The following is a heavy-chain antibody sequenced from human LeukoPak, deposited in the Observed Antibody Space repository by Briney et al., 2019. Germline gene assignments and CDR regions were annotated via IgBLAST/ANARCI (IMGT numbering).Heavy chain of an antibody. J-gene: IGHJ3*02. Sequence: PGGSLRLSCAASGFTFSSYGMHWVRQAPGKGLEWVAVISYDGSNKYYADSVKGRFTISRDNSKNTLYLQMNSLRAEDTAVYYCARVLTTVTTSPVRAFDIWGQGTMVTVSS. CDR2: ISYDGSNK. V-gene: IGHV3-30*03. CDR1: GFTFSSYG. CDR3: ARVLTTVTTSPVRAFDI. D-gene: IGHD4-17*01.